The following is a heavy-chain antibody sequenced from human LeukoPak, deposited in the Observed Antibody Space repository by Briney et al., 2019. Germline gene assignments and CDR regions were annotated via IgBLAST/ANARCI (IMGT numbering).Heavy chain of an antibody. Sequence: GGSLRLSCAASGFTFSNYAMSWVRQAPGKGLEWVSAISGSGGSTYYADSVKGRFTISRDNAKNSLYLQMNSLRAEDTAVYYCAREKGSSGFPYYFDYWGQGTLVTVSS. CDR1: GFTFSNYA. CDR2: ISGSGGST. CDR3: AREKGSSGFPYYFDY. V-gene: IGHV3-23*01. J-gene: IGHJ4*02. D-gene: IGHD3-22*01.